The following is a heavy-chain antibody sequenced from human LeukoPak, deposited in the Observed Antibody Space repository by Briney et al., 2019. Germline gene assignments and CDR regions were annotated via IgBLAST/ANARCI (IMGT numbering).Heavy chain of an antibody. J-gene: IGHJ4*02. CDR2: IKQDGSEK. D-gene: IGHD4-17*01. CDR1: GFTFSSYW. Sequence: GGSLRLSCAASGFTFSSYWMSWVRQAPGKGLEWVANIKQDGSEKYYVGSVKGRFTISRDNAKNSLYLQMNSLRAEDTAVYYCARVIGDGGPNRVYYFDYWGQGTLVTVSS. CDR3: ARVIGDGGPNRVYYFDY. V-gene: IGHV3-7*01.